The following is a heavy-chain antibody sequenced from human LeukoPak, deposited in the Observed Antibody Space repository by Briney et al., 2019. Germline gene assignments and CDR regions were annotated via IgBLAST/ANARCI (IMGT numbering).Heavy chain of an antibody. CDR1: GYTFTSYY. J-gene: IGHJ4*02. CDR3: ARSGDSTYSSGWYPGY. V-gene: IGHV1-46*01. CDR2: INPSGGST. Sequence: ASVKVSCKASGYTFTSYYMHWVRQAPGQGLEWMGIINPSGGSTSYAQKLQGRVTMTTDTSTSTAYMELRSLRSDDTAVYYCARSGDSTYSSGWYPGYWGQGTLVTVSS. D-gene: IGHD6-19*01.